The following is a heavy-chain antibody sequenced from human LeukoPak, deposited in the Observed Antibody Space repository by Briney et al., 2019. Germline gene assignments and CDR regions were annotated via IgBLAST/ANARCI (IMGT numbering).Heavy chain of an antibody. V-gene: IGHV4-59*01. J-gene: IGHJ6*02. D-gene: IGHD1-14*01. CDR3: ARDPELATPYYYGIDV. Sequence: SETLSLTCTVSGGSISSYYWSWIRQPPGKGLEWIGYIYYSGSTNYNPSLKSRVTMSVDTSKNQFSLKLSSVTAADTAVYYCARDPELATPYYYGIDVWGQGITVTVSS. CDR2: IYYSGST. CDR1: GGSISSYY.